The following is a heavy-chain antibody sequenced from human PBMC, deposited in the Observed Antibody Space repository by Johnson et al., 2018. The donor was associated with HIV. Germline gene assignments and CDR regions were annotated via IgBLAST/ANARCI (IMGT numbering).Heavy chain of an antibody. V-gene: IGHV3-66*01. J-gene: IGHJ3*02. CDR2: IYSDDST. CDR1: GFTVSSYY. D-gene: IGHD1-1*01. CDR3: AKATTGSDAFDI. Sequence: VQLVESGGGLVQPGGSLRLSCVVSGFTVSSYYMSWVRQAPGKGLEWVSIIYSDDSTYYADSVQGRFTLSRDNSKNTLYLQMNSLRAEDTAVYYCAKATTGSDAFDIWGQGTMVTVSS.